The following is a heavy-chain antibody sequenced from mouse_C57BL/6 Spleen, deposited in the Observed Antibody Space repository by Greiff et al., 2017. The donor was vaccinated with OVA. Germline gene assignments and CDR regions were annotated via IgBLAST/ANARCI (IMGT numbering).Heavy chain of an antibody. J-gene: IGHJ2*01. D-gene: IGHD3-3*01. CDR2: IDPSDSYT. V-gene: IGHV1-69*01. CDR1: GYTFTSYW. CDR3: ASSEGHWFDY. Sequence: QVQLQQPGAELVMPGASVKLSCKASGYTFTSYWMHWVKQRPGQGLEWIGEIDPSDSYTNYNQKFKGQSTLTVDKSSSTAYLQLSSETSEDYAVDYCASSEGHWFDYWGQGTTLTVSS.